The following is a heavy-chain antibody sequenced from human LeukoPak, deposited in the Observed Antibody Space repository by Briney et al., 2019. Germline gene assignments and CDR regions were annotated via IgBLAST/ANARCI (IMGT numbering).Heavy chain of an antibody. J-gene: IGHJ4*02. Sequence: GSLRLSCAASGFTFSSYGMHWVRQAPGKGLEWVAVISYDGSNKYYADSVKGRFTISRDNSKNTLYLQMNSLRAEDTAVYYCAKALRPYCSGGSCHNPYFDYWGQGTLVTVSS. CDR2: ISYDGSNK. CDR1: GFTFSSYG. CDR3: AKALRPYCSGGSCHNPYFDY. V-gene: IGHV3-30*18. D-gene: IGHD2-15*01.